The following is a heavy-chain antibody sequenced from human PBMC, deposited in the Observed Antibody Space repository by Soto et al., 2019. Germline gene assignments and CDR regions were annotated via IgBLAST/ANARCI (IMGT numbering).Heavy chain of an antibody. CDR1: GFTFSSYG. D-gene: IGHD2-2*01. V-gene: IGHV3-30*18. CDR2: ISYDGSNK. J-gene: IGHJ6*02. CDR3: AKDSGSTKPGYYYYGMDV. Sequence: SGFTFSSYGMHWVRQAPGKGLEWVAVISYDGSNKYYADSVKGRFTISRDNSKNTLYLQMNSLRAEDTAVYYCAKDSGSTKPGYYYYGMDVWGQGTTVTVSS.